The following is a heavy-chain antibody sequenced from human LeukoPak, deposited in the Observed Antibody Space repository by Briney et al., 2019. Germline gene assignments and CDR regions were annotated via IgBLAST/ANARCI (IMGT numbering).Heavy chain of an antibody. CDR1: GYTFTSYD. J-gene: IGHJ6*03. D-gene: IGHD3-22*01. V-gene: IGHV1-8*01. Sequence: GASVKVSCKASGYTFTSYDINWVRQATGQGLEWMGWMNPNSGNTGYAQKFQGRVTMTRNTSISTAYMELSSLRSEDTAVYYCARVFHDSSGYYYYYYYYMEVWGKGTTVTISS. CDR3: ARVFHDSSGYYYYYYYYMEV. CDR2: MNPNSGNT.